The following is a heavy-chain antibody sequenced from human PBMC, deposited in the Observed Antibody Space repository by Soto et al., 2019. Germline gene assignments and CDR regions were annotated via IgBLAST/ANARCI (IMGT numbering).Heavy chain of an antibody. CDR3: ARKNIAAAGTLYWFDP. CDR1: GGTFSSYA. Sequence: ASVKVSCKASGGTFSSYAISWVRQAPGQGLEWMGGIIPIFGTANYAQKFQGRVTITADESTSTAYMELSSLRSEDTAVYYCARKNIAAAGTLYWFDPWGQGTLVTVSS. J-gene: IGHJ5*02. V-gene: IGHV1-69*13. CDR2: IIPIFGTA. D-gene: IGHD6-13*01.